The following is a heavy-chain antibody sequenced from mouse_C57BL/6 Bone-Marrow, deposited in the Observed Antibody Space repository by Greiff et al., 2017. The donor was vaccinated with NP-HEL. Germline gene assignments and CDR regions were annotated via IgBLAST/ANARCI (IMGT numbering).Heavy chain of an antibody. CDR2: IYPRSGNT. D-gene: IGHD2-4*01. CDR1: GYTFTRYG. V-gene: IGHV1-81*01. CDR3: ARSAIYYEYDCVDFDY. J-gene: IGHJ2*01. Sequence: VQLQQSGAELARPGASVKLSCKASGYTFTRYGISWVKQSTGQGLEWIGEIYPRSGNTYYNEKFKGKATLTADKSSSTAYMGLRSLTSEDSAVYFCARSAIYYEYDCVDFDYGGQGTTLTVSS.